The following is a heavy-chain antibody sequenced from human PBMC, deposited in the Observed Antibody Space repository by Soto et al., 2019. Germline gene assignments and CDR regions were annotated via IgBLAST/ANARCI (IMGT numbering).Heavy chain of an antibody. CDR2: IYYSGST. CDR3: ARSRGPTYYYDSSGYYLDY. D-gene: IGHD3-22*01. V-gene: IGHV4-31*03. CDR1: GGSISSGGNY. Sequence: TLSLTCTVSGGSISSGGNYWSWIRRHPGKGLEWIGYIYYSGSTYYNPSLKSRVTISVDTSKNQFSLKLSSVTAADTAVYYCARSRGPTYYYDSSGYYLDYWGQGTLVTVSS. J-gene: IGHJ4*02.